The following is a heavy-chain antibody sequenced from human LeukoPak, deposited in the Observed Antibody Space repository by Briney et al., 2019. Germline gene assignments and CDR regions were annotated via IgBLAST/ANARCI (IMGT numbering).Heavy chain of an antibody. CDR2: ISWNSGSI. CDR1: GFTFDDYA. D-gene: IGHD3-9*01. Sequence: PGRSLRLSCAASGFTFDDYAMHWVRQAPGKGLEWVSGISWNSGSIGYADSVKGRFTISRDNAKNSLYLQMNSLRAEDTALYYCAKDKTPTYYDNLTGPKDAFDIWGQGTMVTVSS. J-gene: IGHJ3*02. CDR3: AKDKTPTYYDNLTGPKDAFDI. V-gene: IGHV3-9*01.